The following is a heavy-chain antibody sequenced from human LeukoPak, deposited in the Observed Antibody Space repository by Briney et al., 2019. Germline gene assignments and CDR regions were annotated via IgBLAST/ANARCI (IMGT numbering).Heavy chain of an antibody. CDR1: GGPLRSHH. D-gene: IGHD3-22*01. Sequence: SDTLSLTCTVSGGPLRSHHWRWLRHPPGKGLEWIGYIYYSGSTNYNTSLKSRVTISVDASKNQFSLKLSSVTAADTAVYYCARDKKDYYDSSGYYYFAFDIWGQGTMVNVSS. J-gene: IGHJ3*02. CDR2: IYYSGST. V-gene: IGHV4-59*11. CDR3: ARDKKDYYDSSGYYYFAFDI.